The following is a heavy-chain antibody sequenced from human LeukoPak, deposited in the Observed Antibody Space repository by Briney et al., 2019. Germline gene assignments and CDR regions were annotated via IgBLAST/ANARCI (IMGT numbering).Heavy chain of an antibody. Sequence: GGSLRLSCAASGFTFSSSWMSWVRQAPGKGLEWVANIKKDGSETYYVDSVKGRFTISRDNAKNSLYLQMNSLRAEDTAIYYCARETGSSSSWYDYWGQGTLVTVSS. CDR3: ARETGSSSSWYDY. CDR2: IKKDGSET. CDR1: GFTFSSSW. J-gene: IGHJ4*02. V-gene: IGHV3-7*03. D-gene: IGHD6-13*01.